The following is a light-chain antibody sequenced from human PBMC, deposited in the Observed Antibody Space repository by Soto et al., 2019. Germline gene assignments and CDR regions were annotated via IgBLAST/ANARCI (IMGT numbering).Light chain of an antibody. CDR3: QQYGSSIT. Sequence: ESMLTQSPATLSLSPEERATLACRASQSVRSYLAWYQQKPGQAPRLLIYDASNRAPGIPDRFSGSGSWADFTLTISRLEPEDFAVYYCQQYGSSITFGGGTKVDIK. V-gene: IGKV3-20*01. CDR1: QSVRSY. J-gene: IGKJ4*01. CDR2: DAS.